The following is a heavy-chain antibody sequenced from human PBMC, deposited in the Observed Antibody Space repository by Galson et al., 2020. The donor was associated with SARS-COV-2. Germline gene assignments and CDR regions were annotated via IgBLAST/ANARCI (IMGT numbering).Heavy chain of an antibody. CDR1: GFTFSGAT. V-gene: IGHV3-73*01. J-gene: IGHJ6*02. CDR2: VKGKADTFAT. Sequence: GESLKISCAAAGFTFSGATIHWVRQASGKGLEWVGRVKGKADTFATAYAASVKVRFTISRDDSTNTAYLQLNSLKAEDTAVYYCVRQLPMVRGILDFSYGMDVWGQGTTVTVSS. D-gene: IGHD3-10*01. CDR3: VRQLPMVRGILDFSYGMDV.